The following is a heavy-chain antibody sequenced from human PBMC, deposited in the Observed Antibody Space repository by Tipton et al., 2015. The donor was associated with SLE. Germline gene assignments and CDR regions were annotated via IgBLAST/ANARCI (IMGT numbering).Heavy chain of an antibody. CDR1: GDSLSSNNYY. V-gene: IGHV4-39*07. D-gene: IGHD3-22*01. CDR3: PIYYHDSTGLHWFDP. CDR2: IHYAGGT. J-gene: IGHJ5*02. Sequence: TLSLTCSVSGDSLSSNNYYWGWIRQSPAQGLEWIGAIHYAGGTYYNPSLRSRLTISVDTSENHFSLNLNSVTAADTAVYYCPIYYHDSTGLHWFDPWGQGSLVTVSS.